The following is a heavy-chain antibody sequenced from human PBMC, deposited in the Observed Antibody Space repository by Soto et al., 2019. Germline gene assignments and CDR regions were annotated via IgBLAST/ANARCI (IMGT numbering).Heavy chain of an antibody. V-gene: IGHV3-21*01. Sequence: GALRLSCAASGFTFSTYSMNWVRQAPGKGLEWVSSISSSGTYIHHADSLKGRFTISRDNAKNSLYLQMISLRAEDTAVYYCARDPSDCSSTSCWGYYALDVWGQGTTVTVSS. CDR2: ISSSGTYI. J-gene: IGHJ6*02. CDR3: ARDPSDCSSTSCWGYYALDV. CDR1: GFTFSTYS. D-gene: IGHD2-2*01.